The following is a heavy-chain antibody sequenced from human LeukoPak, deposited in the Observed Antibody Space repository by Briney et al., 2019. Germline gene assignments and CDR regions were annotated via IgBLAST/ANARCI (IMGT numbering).Heavy chain of an antibody. Sequence: ASVKVSCKASGYTFTSYAMHWVRQAPGQRLEWMGWINAGNGNTKYSQKFQGRVTITRDTSASTAYMELSSLRSEDTAVYYCARYDCSNYDYYYYGMDVWGQGTTVTVSS. CDR1: GYTFTSYA. CDR2: INAGNGNT. V-gene: IGHV1-3*01. CDR3: ARYDCSNYDYYYYGMDV. D-gene: IGHD4-11*01. J-gene: IGHJ6*02.